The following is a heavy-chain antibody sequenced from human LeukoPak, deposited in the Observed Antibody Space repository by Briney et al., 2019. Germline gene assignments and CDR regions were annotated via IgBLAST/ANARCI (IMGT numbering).Heavy chain of an antibody. CDR1: DFSFITYA. J-gene: IGHJ3*02. D-gene: IGHD3-22*01. V-gene: IGHV3-23*01. Sequence: GGSLRLSCAASDFSFITYAMSWVRQAPGKGLEWVSTISGGGDVTYYADSVKGRFTISRDNSKNTLYLQMNSLRAEDTAVYYCAKELESYYYDSSGVRAFDIWGQGTMVTVSS. CDR2: ISGGGDVT. CDR3: AKELESYYYDSSGVRAFDI.